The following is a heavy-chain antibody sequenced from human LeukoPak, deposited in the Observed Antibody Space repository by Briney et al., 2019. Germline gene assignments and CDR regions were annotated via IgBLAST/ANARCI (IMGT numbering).Heavy chain of an antibody. CDR2: IKQDGSEK. V-gene: IGHV3-7*01. Sequence: GGSLRLSCAASGFTFSSYWMSWVRQAPGKGVEWVANIKQDGSEKYYVDSVKGRFAISRDNAKNSLYLQMNSLRAEDTAVYYRARDYDVDIYYDSSGYRGDAFDIWGQGTMVTVSS. CDR3: ARDYDVDIYYDSSGYRGDAFDI. CDR1: GFTFSSYW. D-gene: IGHD3-22*01. J-gene: IGHJ3*02.